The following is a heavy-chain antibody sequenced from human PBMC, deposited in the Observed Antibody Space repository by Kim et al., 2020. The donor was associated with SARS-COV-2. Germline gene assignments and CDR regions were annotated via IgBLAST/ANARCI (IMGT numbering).Heavy chain of an antibody. J-gene: IGHJ4*02. CDR3: ARAATYYYDSSGPDSYFDY. Sequence: GGSLRLSCAASGFTFSSYWMSWVRQAPGKGLEWVANIKQDGSEKYYVDSVKGRFTISRDNAKNSLYLQMNSLRAEDTAVYYCARAATYYYDSSGPDSYFDYWGQGTLVTVSS. CDR2: IKQDGSEK. V-gene: IGHV3-7*03. CDR1: GFTFSSYW. D-gene: IGHD3-22*01.